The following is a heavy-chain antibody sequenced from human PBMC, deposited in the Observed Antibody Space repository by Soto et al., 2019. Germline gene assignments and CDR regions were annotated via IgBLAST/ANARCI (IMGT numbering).Heavy chain of an antibody. V-gene: IGHV3-30*18. CDR2: ISYEGSNK. Sequence: QVQLVESGGGVVQPGRSLRLSCAASGFTFSSYGMHWVRQAPGKGLEWVAVISYEGSNKYYADSVKGRFTISRDNSKNTLYLKMNSLRAEDTAVYYCAKGIAVAGTGFGYWGQGTLVTVSS. J-gene: IGHJ4*02. CDR3: AKGIAVAGTGFGY. CDR1: GFTFSSYG. D-gene: IGHD6-19*01.